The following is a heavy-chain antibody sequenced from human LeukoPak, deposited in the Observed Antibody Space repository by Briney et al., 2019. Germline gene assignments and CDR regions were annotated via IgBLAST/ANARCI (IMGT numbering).Heavy chain of an antibody. D-gene: IGHD1-7*01. CDR1: GFTFSSYG. Sequence: PGRSLRLSCAASGFTFSSYGMHWVRQAPGKGLEWVAVISYDGSNKYYVDSVKGRFTISRDNSKSTLYLQMNSLRAEDTAVYYCAKGGYNWNYFISVRHPQDDFDYWGQGTLVTVSS. CDR2: ISYDGSNK. J-gene: IGHJ4*02. V-gene: IGHV3-30*18. CDR3: AKGGYNWNYFISVRHPQDDFDY.